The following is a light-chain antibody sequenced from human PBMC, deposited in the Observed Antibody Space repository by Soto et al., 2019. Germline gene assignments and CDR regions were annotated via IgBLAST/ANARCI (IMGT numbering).Light chain of an antibody. CDR3: SSYISMIVRV. Sequence: SALTQPASVSGAPGQSITISCTGTSSEVGGYDFVSWYQHHPGKAPRLIIYQVSNRPSGVSNRFSGSKSGNTASLTISGLQPEDEADYYSSSYISMIVRVFGGGTKVTVL. CDR1: SSEVGGYDF. V-gene: IGLV2-14*01. J-gene: IGLJ3*02. CDR2: QVS.